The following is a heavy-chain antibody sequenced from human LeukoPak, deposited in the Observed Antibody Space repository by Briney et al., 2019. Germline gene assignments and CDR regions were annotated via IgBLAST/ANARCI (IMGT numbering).Heavy chain of an antibody. J-gene: IGHJ4*02. D-gene: IGHD3-9*01. CDR2: IRYDGSNK. V-gene: IGHV3-30*02. CDR1: GFTFSSYG. Sequence: GGSLRLSCAASGFTFSSYGMHWVRQAPGKGLEWVAFIRYDGSNKYYADSVKGRFTISRDNSKNTLYLQMNSLRAEDTAVYYCAKDSDYDILTGYENYFDYWGQGTLVTVSS. CDR3: AKDSDYDILTGYENYFDY.